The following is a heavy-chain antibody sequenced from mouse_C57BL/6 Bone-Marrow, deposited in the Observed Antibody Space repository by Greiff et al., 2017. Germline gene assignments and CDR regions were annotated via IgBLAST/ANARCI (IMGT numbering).Heavy chain of an antibody. CDR1: GFTFSDYG. CDR3: ARSYYYGSSPAWFAY. J-gene: IGHJ3*01. D-gene: IGHD1-1*01. V-gene: IGHV5-15*01. Sequence: EVQGVEPGGGLVQPGGSLKLSCAASGFTFSDYGMAWVRQAPRKGPEWVAFISNLAYSIYYADTVTGRFTISRENAKNTLYLEMSSLRSEDTAMYYCARSYYYGSSPAWFAYWGQGTLVTVSA. CDR2: ISNLAYSI.